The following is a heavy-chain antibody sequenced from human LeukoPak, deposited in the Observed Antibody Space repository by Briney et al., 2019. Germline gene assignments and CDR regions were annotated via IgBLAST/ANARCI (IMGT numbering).Heavy chain of an antibody. Sequence: GGSLRLSCTAAGFTFSDYAMHWVRQAPGKGREWVAVISYDGGNKYYADSVKGRFTISRDNSKNTLYLQMNSLRAVDTAVYYCAKDLRPVSGDLDYWGQGTLVTVSS. V-gene: IGHV3-30*04. J-gene: IGHJ4*02. D-gene: IGHD7-27*01. CDR3: AKDLRPVSGDLDY. CDR1: GFTFSDYA. CDR2: ISYDGGNK.